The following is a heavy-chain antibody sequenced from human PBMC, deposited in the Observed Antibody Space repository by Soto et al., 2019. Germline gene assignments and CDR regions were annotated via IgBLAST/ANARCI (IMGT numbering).Heavy chain of an antibody. D-gene: IGHD6-6*01. V-gene: IGHV3-30-3*01. J-gene: IGHJ4*02. CDR3: ARAKSSIADFDY. CDR2: ISYDGSNK. CDR1: GFTFSSYA. Sequence: LRLSCAASGFTFSSYAMHWVRQAPGKGLEWVAVISYDGSNKYYADSVKGRFTISRDNSKNTLYLQMNSLRAEDTAVYYCARAKSSIADFDYWGQGTLVTVSS.